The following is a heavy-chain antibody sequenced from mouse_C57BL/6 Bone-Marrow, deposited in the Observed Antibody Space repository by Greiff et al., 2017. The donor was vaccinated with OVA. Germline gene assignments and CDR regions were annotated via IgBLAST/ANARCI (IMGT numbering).Heavy chain of an antibody. V-gene: IGHV1-42*01. CDR3: ARDYGSPYYFDY. J-gene: IGHJ2*01. CDR2: INPSTGGT. CDR1: GYSFTGYY. Sequence: VHVKQSGPELVKPGASVKISCKASGYSFTGYYMHWVKHSPEKSLEWIGEINPSTGGTTYNQKFKAKATLTVDKSSSTAYMQLKSLTSEDSAVYYCARDYGSPYYFDYWGQGTTLTVAS. D-gene: IGHD1-1*01.